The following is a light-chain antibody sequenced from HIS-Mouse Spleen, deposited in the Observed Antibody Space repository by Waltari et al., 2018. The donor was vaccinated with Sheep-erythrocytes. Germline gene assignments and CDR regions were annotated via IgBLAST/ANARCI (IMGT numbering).Light chain of an antibody. CDR3: CSYAGSYNHV. V-gene: IGLV2-8*01. CDR2: EVS. Sequence: QSALTQPPSASGSPGQSVTISCTGTSRAVGGYNYVPWYQQHPGKAPKLMIYEVSKRPSGVPDRFSGSKSGNTASLTISGLQAEDEADYYCCSYAGSYNHVFATGTKVTVL. J-gene: IGLJ1*01. CDR1: SRAVGGYNY.